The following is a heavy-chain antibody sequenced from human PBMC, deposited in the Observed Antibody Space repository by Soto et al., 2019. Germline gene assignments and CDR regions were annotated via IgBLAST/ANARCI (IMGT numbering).Heavy chain of an antibody. J-gene: IGHJ6*02. D-gene: IGHD4-17*01. CDR3: SSLKLMYGDYYGRDV. CDR1: GGTFNSYP. Sequence: QVQLVQSGAEVKKPGSSVQVSCKASGGTFNSYPISWVRQAPGQGLEWMGGIIPILGTANYAQKFQGRVTITADEPTSTAYMELSSLRSEDTALYYCSSLKLMYGDYYGRDVCSQGTTFNFSS. CDR2: IIPILGTA. V-gene: IGHV1-69*01.